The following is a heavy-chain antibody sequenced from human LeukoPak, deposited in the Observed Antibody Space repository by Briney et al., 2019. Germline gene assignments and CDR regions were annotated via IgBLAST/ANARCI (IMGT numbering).Heavy chain of an antibody. J-gene: IGHJ4*02. Sequence: GGSLRLSCAASGFTFSSYAMHWVRQAPGKGLEYVSAISSNGGSTYYANSVKGRFTISRDNPKNTLYLQMGSLRAEDMAVYYCARGGRSSSSWYVIYWGQGTLVTVSS. V-gene: IGHV3-64*01. D-gene: IGHD6-13*01. CDR2: ISSNGGST. CDR1: GFTFSSYA. CDR3: ARGGRSSSSWYVIY.